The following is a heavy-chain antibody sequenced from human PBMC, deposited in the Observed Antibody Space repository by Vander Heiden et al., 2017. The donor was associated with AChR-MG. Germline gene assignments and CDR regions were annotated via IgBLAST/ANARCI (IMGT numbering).Heavy chain of an antibody. CDR3: ARDWVTMVRGAPGYYGMDV. Sequence: EVQLVASGGGLVQPGGSLRLSCAASGFTFSSYLMGWVRQAPGKGLEWVANRKQDGSEKYYVDSVKGRFTISRDNAKNSLYLQMNSLRAEDTAVYYCARDWVTMVRGAPGYYGMDVWGQGTTVTVSS. CDR2: RKQDGSEK. V-gene: IGHV3-7*01. D-gene: IGHD3-10*01. J-gene: IGHJ6*02. CDR1: GFTFSSYL.